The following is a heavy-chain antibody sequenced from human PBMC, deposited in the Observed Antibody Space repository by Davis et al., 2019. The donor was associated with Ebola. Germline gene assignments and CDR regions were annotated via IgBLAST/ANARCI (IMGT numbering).Heavy chain of an antibody. D-gene: IGHD2/OR15-2a*01. CDR3: ARGTTLYPFDY. J-gene: IGHJ4*02. CDR2: IYYSGST. CDR1: GGSISSYY. Sequence: MPSETLSLTCTVSGGSISSYYWSWIRQPPGKGLEWIGYIYYSGSTNYNPSLKSRVTISVDPSKNQFSLQLNSVTPEDTAMYYCARGTTLYPFDYWGQGTLVTVSS. V-gene: IGHV4-59*12.